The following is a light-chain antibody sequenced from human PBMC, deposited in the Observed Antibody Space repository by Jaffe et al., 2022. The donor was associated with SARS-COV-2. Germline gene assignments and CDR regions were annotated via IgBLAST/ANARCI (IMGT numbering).Light chain of an antibody. Sequence: EIVLTQSPGTLSLSPGERATLSCRASQSVYSSYLAWYQQKPGQAPRLLIYGASSRATGIPDRFSGSGSGTDFTLTISRLEPEDFAVYYCQQYASFGPGTKVEIK. CDR1: QSVYSSY. CDR2: GAS. CDR3: QQYAS. V-gene: IGKV3-20*01. J-gene: IGKJ3*01.